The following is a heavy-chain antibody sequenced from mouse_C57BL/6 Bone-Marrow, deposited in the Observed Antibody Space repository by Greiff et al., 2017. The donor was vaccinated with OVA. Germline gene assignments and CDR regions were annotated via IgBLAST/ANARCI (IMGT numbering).Heavy chain of an antibody. V-gene: IGHV1-22*01. CDR3: AIRNYYGSSYGY. CDR2: INPNNGGT. Sequence: EVKLQESGPELVKPGASVKMSCKASGYTFTDYNMHWVKQSHGKSLEWIGYINPNNGGTSYNQKFKGKATLTVNKSSSTAYMELRSLTSEDSAVYYCAIRNYYGSSYGYWGQGTTLTVSS. J-gene: IGHJ2*01. CDR1: GYTFTDYN. D-gene: IGHD1-1*01.